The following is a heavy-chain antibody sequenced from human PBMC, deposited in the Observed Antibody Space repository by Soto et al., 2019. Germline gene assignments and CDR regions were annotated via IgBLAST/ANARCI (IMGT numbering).Heavy chain of an antibody. J-gene: IGHJ2*01. V-gene: IGHV4-59*01. CDR3: ARRYTHFDL. Sequence: QVQLQESGPGLVKPSETLSLTCTVSGVSISSYYWSWIRQPPGKGLEWIGSIYYSGTTNYNPSLKSRVTISVDTSKNQFSLKLSSVSAADTVVYYCARRYTHFDLWGRGTLVTVSS. D-gene: IGHD5-12*01. CDR1: GVSISSYY. CDR2: IYYSGTT.